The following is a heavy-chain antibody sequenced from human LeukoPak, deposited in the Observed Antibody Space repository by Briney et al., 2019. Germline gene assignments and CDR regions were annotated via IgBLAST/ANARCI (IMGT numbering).Heavy chain of an antibody. CDR3: AKEEGASGYPGWYYFDY. V-gene: IGHV3-23*01. J-gene: IGHJ4*02. CDR1: GFTFSNYA. Sequence: PGGSLRLSCAASGFTFSNYAMSWVRQAPGKGLEWVSAISGSGGSTYYADSVKGRFTISRDNSKNTLYLQMNSLRAEDTAVYYCAKEEGASGYPGWYYFDYWGQGTLVTVSS. D-gene: IGHD3-22*01. CDR2: ISGSGGST.